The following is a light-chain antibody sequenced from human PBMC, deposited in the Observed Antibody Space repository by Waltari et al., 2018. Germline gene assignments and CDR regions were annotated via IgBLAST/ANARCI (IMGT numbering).Light chain of an antibody. V-gene: IGKV3-20*01. CDR2: GAS. CDR1: QSISKY. Sequence: EIMLTQSPGTLSLSPGERATLSCRASQSISKYLARYQQKPGQAPRLLIYGASSRATGIPDRFSGSGSGTDFSLTISRLEPQDFAVYYCQHYVRLPATFGQGTKVEIK. J-gene: IGKJ1*01. CDR3: QHYVRLPAT.